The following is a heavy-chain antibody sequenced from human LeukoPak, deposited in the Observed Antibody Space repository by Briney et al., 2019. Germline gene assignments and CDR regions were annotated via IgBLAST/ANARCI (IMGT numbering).Heavy chain of an antibody. V-gene: IGHV3-23*01. CDR3: AKDPITYDDPSFDY. Sequence: GGSLRLSCAASGFTFNSYTMSWVRQAPGKGLEWVSAVTGSGGGTYYADSVKGRFTISRDNSKNTLYLQLNSLSAEDTAIYYCAKDPITYDDPSFDYWGQGTLVTVSS. J-gene: IGHJ4*02. CDR1: GFTFNSYT. CDR2: VTGSGGGT. D-gene: IGHD3-3*01.